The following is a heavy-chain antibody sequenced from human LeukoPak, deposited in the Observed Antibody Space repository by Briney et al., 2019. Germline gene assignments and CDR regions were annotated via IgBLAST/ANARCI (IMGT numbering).Heavy chain of an antibody. CDR3: AKDLTSYGDYVSYYYYYGMDV. CDR1: GFTFSSYA. CDR2: ISGSGGST. V-gene: IGHV3-23*01. J-gene: IGHJ6*02. Sequence: GGSLRLSCAASGFTFSSYAMSWVRQAPGKGLEGVSAISGSGGSTYYADSVKGRFTISRDSSKNTLYLQMNSLRAEDTAVYYCAKDLTSYGDYVSYYYYYGMDVWGQGTTVTVSS. D-gene: IGHD4-17*01.